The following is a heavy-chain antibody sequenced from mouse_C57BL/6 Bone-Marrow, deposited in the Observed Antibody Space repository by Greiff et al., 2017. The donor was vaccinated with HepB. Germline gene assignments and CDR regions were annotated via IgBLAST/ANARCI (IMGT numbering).Heavy chain of an antibody. Sequence: VQLQQSGAELARPGASVKLSCKASGYTFTSYGISWVKQRTGQGLEWIGEIYPRSGNTYYNEKFKGKATLTADKSSSTAYMELRRLTSEDSAVYCCTRWDDYAAMDYWGQGTSVTVSS. CDR2: IYPRSGNT. CDR3: TRWDDYAAMDY. J-gene: IGHJ4*01. CDR1: GYTFTSYG. D-gene: IGHD2-4*01. V-gene: IGHV1-81*01.